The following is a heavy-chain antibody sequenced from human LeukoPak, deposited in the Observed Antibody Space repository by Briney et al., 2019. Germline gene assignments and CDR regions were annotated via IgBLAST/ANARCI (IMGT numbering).Heavy chain of an antibody. J-gene: IGHJ4*02. CDR3: TRSLAGTTFGDY. D-gene: IGHD1-7*01. V-gene: IGHV3-73*01. Sequence: PGGPLRLSCAASGFSFSVSTMHWVRQASGKGLEWVGRIRDKAESYATVYAASVKGRLTISRDDSQNTAYLQLNSLRSDDTAVYYCTRSLAGTTFGDYWGQGTLVTVSS. CDR2: IRDKAESYAT. CDR1: GFSFSVST.